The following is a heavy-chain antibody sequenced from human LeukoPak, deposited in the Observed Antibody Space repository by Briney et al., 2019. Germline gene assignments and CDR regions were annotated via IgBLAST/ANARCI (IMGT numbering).Heavy chain of an antibody. D-gene: IGHD1-7*01. Sequence: ASVRVSCKASGYTFTGYYMHWVRQAPGQGLEWMGWISPNSGGINYAQKFQGRVTLTRDTSISTAYMELRSLKSDDTAVYYCARDLISGSTDQIGFWGQGTLVTVSS. V-gene: IGHV1-2*02. J-gene: IGHJ4*02. CDR1: GYTFTGYY. CDR2: ISPNSGGI. CDR3: ARDLISGSTDQIGF.